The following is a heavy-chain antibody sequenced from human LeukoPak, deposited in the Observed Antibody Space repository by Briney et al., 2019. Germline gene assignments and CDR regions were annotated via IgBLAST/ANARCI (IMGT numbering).Heavy chain of an antibody. J-gene: IGHJ4*02. Sequence: PGGSLRLSCAASGFTFSSYAMHWVRQAPGKGLEWVAVISYDGSNKYYADSVKGRFTISRDNSKNTLYLQMNSLRAEDTAVYYCVRDHHRDITMPHFDYWGQGTLVTVSS. V-gene: IGHV3-30-3*01. CDR1: GFTFSSYA. D-gene: IGHD5-18*01. CDR2: ISYDGSNK. CDR3: VRDHHRDITMPHFDY.